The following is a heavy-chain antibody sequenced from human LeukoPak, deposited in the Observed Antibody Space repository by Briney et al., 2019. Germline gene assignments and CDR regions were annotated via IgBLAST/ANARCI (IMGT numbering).Heavy chain of an antibody. CDR3: AGYSYGRGGY. CDR2: IIPIFGTA. D-gene: IGHD5-18*01. J-gene: IGHJ4*02. V-gene: IGHV1-69*06. Sequence: ASVKVSCKASGGTFSSYAISWVRQAPGQGLEWMGGIIPIFGTANYAQKFQGRVTITADKSTSTAYMELSSLRSEDTAVYYCAGYSYGRGGYWGQGTLVTVSS. CDR1: GGTFSSYA.